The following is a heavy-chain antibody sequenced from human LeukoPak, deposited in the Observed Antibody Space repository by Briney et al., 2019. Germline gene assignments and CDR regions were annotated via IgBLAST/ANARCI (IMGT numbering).Heavy chain of an antibody. CDR1: GYSFTSYW. CDR3: ARHKSDSYYYGSGTYYKGSRYYYYYMDV. J-gene: IGHJ6*03. Sequence: GESLKISCKASGYSFTSYWIGWVRQMPGKGLEWMGIIYPGDSDTRYSPSFQGQVTISADKSISTAYLQWSSLKASDTAMYYCARHKSDSYYYGSGTYYKGSRYYYYYMDVWGRGTTVTISS. V-gene: IGHV5-51*01. D-gene: IGHD3-10*01. CDR2: IYPGDSDT.